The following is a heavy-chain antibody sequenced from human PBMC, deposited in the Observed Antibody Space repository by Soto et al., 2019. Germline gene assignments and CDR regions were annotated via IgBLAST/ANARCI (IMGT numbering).Heavy chain of an antibody. CDR1: GFSFDSYV. Sequence: PGGFLRLSCAASGFSFDSYVIHWVRQPPGKGLEWVALISYEGSKKYYADSVKGRFTISRDNSKNTLYLQMNSLRAEDTAVYYCAKDYSKTLYSSFDYWGHGTLVTVSS. V-gene: IGHV3-30*18. CDR2: ISYEGSKK. D-gene: IGHD2-15*01. J-gene: IGHJ4*01. CDR3: AKDYSKTLYSSFDY.